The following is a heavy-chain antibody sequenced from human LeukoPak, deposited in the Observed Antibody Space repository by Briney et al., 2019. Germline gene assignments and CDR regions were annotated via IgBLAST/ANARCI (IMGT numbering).Heavy chain of an antibody. CDR3: ARPYGGNPVDFDY. D-gene: IGHD4-23*01. Sequence: SETLSLTCTVSGGSISSSSEYCGWIRQPPGKGLEWTGNIYYGGTTYYNPSLKSRVTISVDTSKNQFSLKLNSVTAADTAVYYCARPYGGNPVDFDYWGQGTLVTVSS. CDR2: IYYGGTT. CDR1: GGSISSSSEY. J-gene: IGHJ4*02. V-gene: IGHV4-39*01.